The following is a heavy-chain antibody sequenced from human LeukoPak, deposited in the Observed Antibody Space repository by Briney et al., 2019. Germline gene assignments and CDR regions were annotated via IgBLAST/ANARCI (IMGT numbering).Heavy chain of an antibody. J-gene: IGHJ4*02. D-gene: IGHD2-15*01. V-gene: IGHV3-21*01. CDR1: GSTFSTYS. CDR3: TRDYSGWSRDY. CDR2: FSTRSSY. Sequence: GGSLRLSCAASGSTFSTYSMGWVRQAPGKGLEWVSSFSTRSSYYADSVKGRFTISRDNAKNSLYLQMNSLRAEDTAVYYCTRDYSGWSRDYWGQGTLVTVSS.